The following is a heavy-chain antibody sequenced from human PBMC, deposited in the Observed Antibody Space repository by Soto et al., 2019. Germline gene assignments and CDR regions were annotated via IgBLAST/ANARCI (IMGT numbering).Heavy chain of an antibody. V-gene: IGHV4-61*03. CDR2: IYYSGRT. D-gene: IGHD4-17*01. Sequence: WTWIRQPPGKGLEWIGNIYYSGRTNYNPSLKSRVSISVDTSKNHFSLQLRSVTAAGTAVYYCARVVGDDFGDSGGFDYWGQGTLVTVSS. J-gene: IGHJ4*02. CDR3: ARVVGDDFGDSGGFDY.